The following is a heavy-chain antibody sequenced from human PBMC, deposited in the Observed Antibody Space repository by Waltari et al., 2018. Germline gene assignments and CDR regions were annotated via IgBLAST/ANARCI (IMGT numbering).Heavy chain of an antibody. CDR3: ARNPRYDSPD. Sequence: EVQLAESGGGLVQPGGSLRISCPASGFAVSNNAMSWVRQAPGKGLEWVSLMYSGGYTQYADSVKGRFTISRDNSKNTLYLQMNSLRVEDTAVYYCARNPRYDSPDWGQGTLVTVSS. D-gene: IGHD3-22*01. V-gene: IGHV3-66*02. CDR2: MYSGGYT. J-gene: IGHJ4*02. CDR1: GFAVSNNA.